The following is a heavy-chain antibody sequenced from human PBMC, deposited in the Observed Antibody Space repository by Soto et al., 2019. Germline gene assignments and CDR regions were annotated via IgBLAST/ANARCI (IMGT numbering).Heavy chain of an antibody. CDR2: INPDGTER. CDR3: SRSLDS. CDR1: GFTFSNFW. Sequence: VGSLRLSCTASGFTFSNFWMDSVRQAPGQGLEWVANINPDGTERRYVDSVKGRFTISRNNAKNSLCLQMSSLTAEDSALYYCSRSLDSWGQGTRVTVSS. V-gene: IGHV3-7*01. J-gene: IGHJ4*02.